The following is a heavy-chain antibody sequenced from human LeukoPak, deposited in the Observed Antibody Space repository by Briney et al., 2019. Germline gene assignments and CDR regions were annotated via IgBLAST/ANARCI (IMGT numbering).Heavy chain of an antibody. D-gene: IGHD1-1*01. Sequence: SETLSLTCTVSGGSISSYYWSWIRQPPGKGLEWIGYIYYSGSTNYNPSLKSRVTISVDTSKNQFSLKLSSVTAADTAVYYCARLNPVGHWNDVILDYWGQGTLVTVSS. CDR1: GGSISSYY. J-gene: IGHJ4*02. CDR3: ARLNPVGHWNDVILDY. V-gene: IGHV4-59*01. CDR2: IYYSGST.